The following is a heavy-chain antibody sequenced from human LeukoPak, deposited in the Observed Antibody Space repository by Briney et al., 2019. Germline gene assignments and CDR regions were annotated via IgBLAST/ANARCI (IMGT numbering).Heavy chain of an antibody. CDR3: TKGYSIVAYNFDS. D-gene: IGHD6-6*01. CDR1: GFTFSSYA. CDR2: ISSDGSNK. Sequence: GGSLRLSCAASGFTFSSYAMHWVRQAPGKGLEWVAFISSDGSNKYYADSVKGRFTISRDTSKNMLYLQMNSLRAEDTAIYYCTKGYSIVAYNFDSWGQGTLVTVSS. V-gene: IGHV3-30-3*01. J-gene: IGHJ4*02.